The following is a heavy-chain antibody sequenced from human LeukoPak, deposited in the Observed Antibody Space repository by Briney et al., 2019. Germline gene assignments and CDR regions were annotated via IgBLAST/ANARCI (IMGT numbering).Heavy chain of an antibody. CDR3: ARSGRYSSGSHPFDY. CDR2: IYWDGDK. D-gene: IGHD6-19*01. Sequence: SGPTLVKPTQTLTLTCTFSGFSLSRSGVGVAWTRQPPGKALEWLALIYWDGDKRHSPSLKRRLTITKDTSKNQVVLTMTNMDPVDTATYFCARSGRYSSGSHPFDYWGQGTLVTVSS. J-gene: IGHJ4*02. V-gene: IGHV2-5*02. CDR1: GFSLSRSGVG.